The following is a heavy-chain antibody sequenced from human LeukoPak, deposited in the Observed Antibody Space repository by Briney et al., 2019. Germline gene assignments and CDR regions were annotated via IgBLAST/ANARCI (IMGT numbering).Heavy chain of an antibody. CDR1: GFTFRSYA. CDR2: TSYDGSNK. Sequence: PGGSLRLPCAASGFTFRSYAMHWVRQAPGKGLEWVAVTSYDGSNKYYADSVKGRFTISRDNSKNTLYLQMNSLRTEDTAVYYCAKSYYDSSGYRGDFDYWGQGTLVTVSS. CDR3: AKSYYDSSGYRGDFDY. D-gene: IGHD3-22*01. V-gene: IGHV3-30*04. J-gene: IGHJ4*02.